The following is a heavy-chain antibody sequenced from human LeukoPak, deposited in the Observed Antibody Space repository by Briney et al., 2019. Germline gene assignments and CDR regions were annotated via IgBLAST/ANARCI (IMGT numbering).Heavy chain of an antibody. J-gene: IGHJ5*02. CDR3: ARVGLFWFDP. CDR2: INHSGRT. Sequence: PSETLSLTCAVYGGSFSGYYWSWIRQPPGKGLEWIGEINHSGRTNYNPSLKSQVTISVDTSKNQLSLKLSSVTAADTAVYYCARVGLFWFDPWGQGTLVTVSS. CDR1: GGSFSGYY. D-gene: IGHD3/OR15-3a*01. V-gene: IGHV4-34*01.